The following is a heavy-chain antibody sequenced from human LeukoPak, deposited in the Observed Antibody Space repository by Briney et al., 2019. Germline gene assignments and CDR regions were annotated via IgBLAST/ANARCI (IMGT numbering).Heavy chain of an antibody. Sequence: SETLSLTCAVYGGSFSGYYWSWIRHPPGKWLEWIGEINHSGSTNYNPSLKSRLTISVHTSKNQFSLKLSSVTAADTAVYYCASGWLLLASWGQGTLVTVSS. CDR3: ASGWLLLAS. CDR2: INHSGST. V-gene: IGHV4-34*01. CDR1: GGSFSGYY. J-gene: IGHJ4*02. D-gene: IGHD3-22*01.